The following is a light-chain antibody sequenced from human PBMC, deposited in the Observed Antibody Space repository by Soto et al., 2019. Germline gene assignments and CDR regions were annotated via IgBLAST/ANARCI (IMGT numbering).Light chain of an antibody. Sequence: TVLTQSPATLSLSPGERATLSCRASQSVSGYLAWYQQKPGQPPRLLIHDAFNRATGIPARFSGSGSGTDLTLTISSLEPEDFAVYYCQQRRYGLTFGGGTKVDIK. J-gene: IGKJ4*01. CDR1: QSVSGY. CDR3: QQRRYGLT. CDR2: DAF. V-gene: IGKV3-11*01.